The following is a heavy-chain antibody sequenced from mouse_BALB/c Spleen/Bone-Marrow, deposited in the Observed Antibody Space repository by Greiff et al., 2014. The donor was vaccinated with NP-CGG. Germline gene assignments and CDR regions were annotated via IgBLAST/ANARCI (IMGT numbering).Heavy chain of an antibody. CDR3: ARYSSSPYYAMDY. CDR1: GYTFTDYN. J-gene: IGHJ4*01. CDR2: IYPYNGGT. D-gene: IGHD1-1*01. Sequence: VQLKQSGPELVKPGASVKISCKASGYTFTDYNMHWVKQSHGKSLEWIGYIYPYNGGTGYNQKFKSKATLTVDNSSSTAYMELRSLTSEDSAVYYCARYSSSPYYAMDYWGQGTSVTVSS. V-gene: IGHV1S29*02.